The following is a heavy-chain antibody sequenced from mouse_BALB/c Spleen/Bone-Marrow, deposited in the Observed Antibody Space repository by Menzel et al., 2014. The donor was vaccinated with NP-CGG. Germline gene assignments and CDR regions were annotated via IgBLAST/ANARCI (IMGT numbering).Heavy chain of an antibody. V-gene: IGHV1S81*02. CDR3: ARYDGPAWFAY. D-gene: IGHD2-3*01. J-gene: IGHJ3*01. CDR2: INPSNGRT. Sequence: QVQLKESGAELVKPGASVRLSCKASGYSFTTYWIHWVKRRPGQGLEWIGEINPSNGRTDYNEKFKSKATLTVDKSSSTAYMQLSSLTSEDSAVYYCARYDGPAWFAYWGQGTLVTVSA. CDR1: GYSFTTYW.